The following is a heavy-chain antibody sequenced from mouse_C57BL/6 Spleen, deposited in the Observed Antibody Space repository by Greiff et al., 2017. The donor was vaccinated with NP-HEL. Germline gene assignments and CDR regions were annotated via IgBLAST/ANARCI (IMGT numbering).Heavy chain of an antibody. CDR2: IDPSDSYT. V-gene: IGHV1-59*01. CDR1: GYTFTSYW. CDR3: ARRGLLWSYAMDY. Sequence: QVQLQQPGAELVRPGTSVKLSCKASGYTFTSYWMHWVKQRPGQGLKWIGVIDPSDSYTNYNQKFKGKATLTVNTSSSTAYMQLSSLTSEDSAVYSCARRGLLWSYAMDYWGQGTSVTVSS. D-gene: IGHD2-1*01. J-gene: IGHJ4*01.